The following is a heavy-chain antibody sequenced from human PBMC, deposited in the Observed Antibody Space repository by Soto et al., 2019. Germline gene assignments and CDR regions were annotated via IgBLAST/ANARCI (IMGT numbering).Heavy chain of an antibody. V-gene: IGHV4-59*01. CDR2: IYYSGST. CDR1: GGSISSYY. J-gene: IGHJ4*02. Sequence: NPSETLSLTCTVSGGSISSYYWSWIRQPPGKGLEWIGYIYYSGSTNYNPSLKSRVTISVDTSKNQFSLKLSSVTAADTAVYYCASRLYSGHEEDYGAFDYWGQGTLVTVSS. CDR3: ASRLYSGHEEDYGAFDY. D-gene: IGHD5-12*01.